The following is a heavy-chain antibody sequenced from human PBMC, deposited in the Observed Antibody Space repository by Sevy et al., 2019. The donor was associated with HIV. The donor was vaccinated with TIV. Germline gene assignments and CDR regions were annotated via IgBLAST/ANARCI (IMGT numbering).Heavy chain of an antibody. V-gene: IGHV1-46*01. CDR2: INPSGGST. D-gene: IGHD5-18*01. J-gene: IGHJ4*02. CDR1: GYTFTTYY. Sequence: ASVKVSCKESGYTFTTYYMHWVRQAPGQGLEWMGIINPSGGSTSYAQKFQGRVTMTRDTSTSTVYMELSSLRSEDTAVYYCARDFMKATAMVPSDYWGQGTLVTVSS. CDR3: ARDFMKATAMVPSDY.